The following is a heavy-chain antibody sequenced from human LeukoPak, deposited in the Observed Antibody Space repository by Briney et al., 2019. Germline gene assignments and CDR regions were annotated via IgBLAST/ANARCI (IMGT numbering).Heavy chain of an antibody. CDR1: GFTFSNYG. V-gene: IGHV3-23*01. J-gene: IGHJ4*02. CDR2: ISGSGGST. Sequence: GGSLRLSCAASGFTFSNYGMNWVRQAPGKGLEWVAGISGSGGSTNHADSVKGRFTISRDNSKNTLYLQMNSLRAEDTAVYFCAKRGVVIRVILVGFHKEAYYFDSWGQGALVTVSS. CDR3: AKRGVVIRVILVGFHKEAYYFDS. D-gene: IGHD3-22*01.